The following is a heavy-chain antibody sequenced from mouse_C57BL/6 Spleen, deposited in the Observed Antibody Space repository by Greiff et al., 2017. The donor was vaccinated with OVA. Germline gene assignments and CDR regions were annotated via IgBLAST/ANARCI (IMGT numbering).Heavy chain of an antibody. D-gene: IGHD1-1*01. J-gene: IGHJ4*01. CDR2: ISNGGGST. Sequence: LQQSGGGLVQPGGSLKLSCAASGFTFSDYYMYWVRQTPEKRLEWVAYISNGGGSTYYPDTVKGRFTISRDNAKNTLYLQMSRLKSEDTAMYYCARYYYGDAMDYWGQGTSVTVSS. CDR1: GFTFSDYY. CDR3: ARYYYGDAMDY. V-gene: IGHV5-12*01.